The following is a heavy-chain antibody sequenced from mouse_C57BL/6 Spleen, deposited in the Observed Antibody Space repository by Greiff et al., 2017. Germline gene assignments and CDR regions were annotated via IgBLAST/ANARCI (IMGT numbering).Heavy chain of an antibody. CDR2: ISSGSSTI. V-gene: IGHV5-17*01. J-gene: IGHJ4*01. Sequence: EVHLVESGGGLVKPGGSLKLSCAASGFTFSDYGMHWVRQAPEKGLEWVAYISSGSSTIYYADTVRGRFTISRDNTNNMLFRQMTSQRSEDAAWYCCERACGPGAMDYWGQGTSVTVSS. CDR1: GFTFSDYG. CDR3: ERACGPGAMDY.